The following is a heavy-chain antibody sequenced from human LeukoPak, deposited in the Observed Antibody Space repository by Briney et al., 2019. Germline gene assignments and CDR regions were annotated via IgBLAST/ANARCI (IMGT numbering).Heavy chain of an antibody. Sequence: GASVKVSCKTSGYTFNRNGMSWVRQAPGQGPEWMGWVSAYSGNRNYAQKFQGRVSMTTDTSTNTGYMELWSLRSDDTAVYYCARVLGYYYDSSGNPLPDAFDIWGQGTMVTVSS. CDR2: VSAYSGNR. J-gene: IGHJ3*02. D-gene: IGHD3-22*01. CDR1: GYTFNRNG. CDR3: ARVLGYYYDSSGNPLPDAFDI. V-gene: IGHV1-18*04.